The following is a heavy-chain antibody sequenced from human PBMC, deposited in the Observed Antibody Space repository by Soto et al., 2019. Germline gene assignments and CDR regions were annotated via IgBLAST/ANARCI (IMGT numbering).Heavy chain of an antibody. CDR2: IYYSGST. V-gene: IGHV4-39*01. D-gene: IGHD3-10*01. CDR1: GGSISSSSYY. J-gene: IGHJ4*02. CDR3: ARQALLWFGKVGGPTPYYFDY. Sequence: QLQLQESGPGLVKPSETLSLTCTVSGGSISSSSYYWGWIRQPPGKGLEWIGSIYYSGSTYYNPSLKSRVTISVDTSKNQFSLKLSSVTAADTAVYYCARQALLWFGKVGGPTPYYFDYWGQGTLVTVSS.